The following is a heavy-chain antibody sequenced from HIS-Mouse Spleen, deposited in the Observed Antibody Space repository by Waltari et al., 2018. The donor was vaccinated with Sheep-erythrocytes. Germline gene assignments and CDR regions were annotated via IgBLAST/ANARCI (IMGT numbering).Heavy chain of an antibody. CDR1: GGSSSSCAYY. D-gene: IGHD3-22*01. V-gene: IGHV4-30-4*01. J-gene: IGHJ4*02. CDR3: ARAPYYYDSSGYYYFDY. CDR2: IYYSGST. Sequence: QLQDAVTGLVKPLQTLSLTCTGAGGSSSSCAYYWSWISQPPGKGLEWIGYIYYSGSTYYNPSLKSRVTISVDTSKNQFSLKLSSVTAADTAVYYCARAPYYYDSSGYYYFDYWGQGTLVTVSS.